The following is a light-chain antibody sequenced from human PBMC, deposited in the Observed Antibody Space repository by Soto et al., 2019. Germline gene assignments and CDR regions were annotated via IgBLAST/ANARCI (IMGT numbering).Light chain of an antibody. V-gene: IGKV3D-15*01. CDR2: GAS. J-gene: IGKJ2*01. CDR3: QQHNNWPPYT. Sequence: EIVMTQSPPTLSVSPGERAALSCRASQSIRSNLAWYQQKPGQAPRLLIYGASTRATGIPARFSGSGSGTEFTLTINSLQSEDFAVYYCQQHNNWPPYTFGQGTKLEIK. CDR1: QSIRSN.